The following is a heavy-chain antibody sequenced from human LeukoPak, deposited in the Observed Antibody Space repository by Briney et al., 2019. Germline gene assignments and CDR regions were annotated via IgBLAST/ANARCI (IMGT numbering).Heavy chain of an antibody. Sequence: GGSLRPSCAASGFTFSSYGMHWVRQAPGKGLEWVAVISYDGSNKYYADSVKGRFTISRDNSKNTLYLQMNSLRAEDTAVYYCARDRKSSSWYGATFDYWGQGTLVTVSS. J-gene: IGHJ4*02. V-gene: IGHV3-30*03. CDR3: ARDRKSSSWYGATFDY. CDR2: ISYDGSNK. CDR1: GFTFSSYG. D-gene: IGHD6-13*01.